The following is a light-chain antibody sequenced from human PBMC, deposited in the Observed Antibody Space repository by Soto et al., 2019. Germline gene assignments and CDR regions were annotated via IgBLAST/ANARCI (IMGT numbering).Light chain of an antibody. CDR3: HQYDSWT. Sequence: EVVLTQSPATLSVSPGEGVTLSCRASQGIGDTLAWYQHKPGQTPRLLIYDTSARATGVPARFSGSGSGTDFTLTISRLEPEDFAVYYCHQYDSWTFGQGTKVDIK. CDR2: DTS. J-gene: IGKJ1*01. CDR1: QGIGDT. V-gene: IGKV3-15*01.